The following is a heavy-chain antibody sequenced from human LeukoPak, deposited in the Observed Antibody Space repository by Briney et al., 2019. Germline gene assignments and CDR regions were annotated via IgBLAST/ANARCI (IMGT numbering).Heavy chain of an antibody. CDR2: IYYSGST. V-gene: IGHV4-59*01. Sequence: TSETLSLTCTVSGGSISSYYWSWIRQPPGKGLEWIGYIYYSGSTNYNPSLKSRVTISVDTSKNQFSLKLSSVTAADTAVYYCASGYCSGGSCHTHWGQGTLVTVSS. CDR1: GGSISSYY. D-gene: IGHD2-15*01. J-gene: IGHJ4*02. CDR3: ASGYCSGGSCHTH.